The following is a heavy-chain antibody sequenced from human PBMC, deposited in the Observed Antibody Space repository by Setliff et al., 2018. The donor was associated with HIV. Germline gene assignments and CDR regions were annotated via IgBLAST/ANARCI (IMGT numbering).Heavy chain of an antibody. CDR2: IYSDGST. D-gene: IGHD6-13*01. J-gene: IGHJ4*02. V-gene: IGHV3-66*02. CDR1: GFTFSNYA. Sequence: GGSLRLSCAASGFTFSNYAMSWVRQAPGKGLEWVSTIYSDGSTYHADSVNGRFTLSRDNSKNTVYLQMNSLRPEDTAVYYCARPRLYSNALEYWGQGTLVTVSS. CDR3: ARPRLYSNALEY.